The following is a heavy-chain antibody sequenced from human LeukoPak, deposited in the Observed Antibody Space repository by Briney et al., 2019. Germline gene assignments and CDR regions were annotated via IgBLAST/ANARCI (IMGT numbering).Heavy chain of an antibody. D-gene: IGHD3-10*01. J-gene: IGHJ4*02. Sequence: GGSLRLFCAASGFSFSNYGMHWVRQAPGKGLEWVAVIWYDGTNKYYADSVKGRFTISRDNSRNTLYLQMNSLRAEDTAVYYCARSSWGSYYPLFDYWGQGTLVTVSS. CDR2: IWYDGTNK. CDR3: ARSSWGSYYPLFDY. V-gene: IGHV3-33*01. CDR1: GFSFSNYG.